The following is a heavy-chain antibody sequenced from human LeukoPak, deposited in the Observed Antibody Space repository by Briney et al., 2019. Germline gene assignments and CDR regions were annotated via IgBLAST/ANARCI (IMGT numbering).Heavy chain of an antibody. CDR3: AKDLSSAITSALVLDV. Sequence: TGGSLRLSCTVSGFTFDDYAMHWVRHTPGKGLEWVAGITWSRDNIGYGDSVKGRFTISRDNVKNVLYLQMNSLRPEDTALYYCAKDLSSAITSALVLDVWGQGTTVIVS. CDR2: ITWSRDNI. V-gene: IGHV3-9*01. CDR1: GFTFDDYA. D-gene: IGHD3-22*01. J-gene: IGHJ6*02.